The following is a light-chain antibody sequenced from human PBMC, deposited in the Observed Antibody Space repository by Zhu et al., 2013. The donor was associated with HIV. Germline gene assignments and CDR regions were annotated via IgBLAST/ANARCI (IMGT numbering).Light chain of an antibody. V-gene: IGKV3-20*01. Sequence: EIVLTQSPGTLSLSPGERATLSCRASQSVNSNYLAWYQQKPGQAPRLLIYATSTRATGIPDRFSGSGSGTDFTLTISRLEPEDFAVYYCQQYGSSPRYTFGQGTKLDIK. CDR1: QSVNSNY. CDR3: QQYGSSPRYT. J-gene: IGKJ2*01. CDR2: ATS.